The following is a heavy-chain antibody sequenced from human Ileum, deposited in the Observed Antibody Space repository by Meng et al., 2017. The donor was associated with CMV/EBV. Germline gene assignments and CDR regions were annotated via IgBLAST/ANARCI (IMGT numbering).Heavy chain of an antibody. Sequence: GESLKISCAASGFTFSSYSMNWVRQAPGKGLEWVSSISSSSSYIYYADSVKGRFTISRDNAKNSLYLQMNSLRAEDTAVYYCARDLPSHDYGDHGGYWGQGTLVTGAS. D-gene: IGHD4-17*01. V-gene: IGHV3-21*01. CDR3: ARDLPSHDYGDHGGY. J-gene: IGHJ4*02. CDR2: ISSSSSYI. CDR1: GFTFSSYS.